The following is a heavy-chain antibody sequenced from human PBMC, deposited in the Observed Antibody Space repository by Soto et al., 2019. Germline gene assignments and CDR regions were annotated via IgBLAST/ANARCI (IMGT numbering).Heavy chain of an antibody. V-gene: IGHV3-30-3*01. J-gene: IGHJ4*02. Sequence: GGSLRLSCAASGFTFSSYAMHWVRQAPGKGLEWVAVISYDGSNKYYADSVKGRFTISRDNSKNTLYLQMNSLRAEDTAVYYCAREPQQWPFDYWGQGTLVTVSS. D-gene: IGHD6-19*01. CDR3: AREPQQWPFDY. CDR1: GFTFSSYA. CDR2: ISYDGSNK.